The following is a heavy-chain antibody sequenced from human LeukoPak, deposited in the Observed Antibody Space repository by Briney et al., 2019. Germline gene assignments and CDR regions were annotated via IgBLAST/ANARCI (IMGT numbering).Heavy chain of an antibody. CDR2: INPNSGGT. J-gene: IGHJ4*02. V-gene: IGHV1-2*02. Sequence: ASVKVSCKASAYTFTCYYMHWVRQAPGQGLGWMGWINPNSGGTNYAQKFQGRVTMTRDTSISTDYMELRRLRSDDTAVYYCARDYGGDFYFDYWGQGTLVTVSS. CDR1: AYTFTCYY. CDR3: ARDYGGDFYFDY. D-gene: IGHD4-23*01.